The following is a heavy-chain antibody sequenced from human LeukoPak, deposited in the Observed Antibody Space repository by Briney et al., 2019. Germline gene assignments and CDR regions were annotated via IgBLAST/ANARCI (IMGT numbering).Heavy chain of an antibody. CDR2: IKQDGSEK. Sequence: GGSLRLSCAASGFTFSSYWMSWVRQAPGKGLEWVANIKQDGSEKYYVDSVKGRFTISRDNAKNSLYLQMNSLRAEDTAVYYCAKDAVRGSGRINWFDPWGQGTLVTVSS. V-gene: IGHV3-7*03. CDR1: GFTFSSYW. D-gene: IGHD3-10*01. J-gene: IGHJ5*02. CDR3: AKDAVRGSGRINWFDP.